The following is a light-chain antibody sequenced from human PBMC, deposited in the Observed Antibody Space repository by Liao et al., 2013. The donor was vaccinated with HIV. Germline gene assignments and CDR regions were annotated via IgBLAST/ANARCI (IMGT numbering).Light chain of an antibody. CDR3: QVWDTGSDHPV. V-gene: IGLV3-21*04. CDR1: DIGSKS. CDR2: FDS. J-gene: IGLJ3*02. Sequence: SYVLTQPPSVSVAPGKTARITCGGEDIGSKSVHWYHQKPGQAPVLVIYFDSDRPSGIPERFSGSNSGNTATLTISRVEAGDEADYYCQVWDTGSDHPVFGGGTKLAVL.